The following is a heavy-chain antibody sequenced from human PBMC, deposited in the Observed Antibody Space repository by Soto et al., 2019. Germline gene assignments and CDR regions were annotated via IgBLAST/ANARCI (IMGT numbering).Heavy chain of an antibody. CDR1: GGSINNYY. J-gene: IGHJ4*02. CDR2: IYYSGRT. D-gene: IGHD4-17*01. V-gene: IGHV4-59*08. Sequence: SETLSLTCTVSGGSINNYYWSWIRQPPGKGLEWIGYIYYSGRTSYNPSLKSRVTISVDTSKNQFSLKLSSVTAADTAVYYCARRYGPGFDYWGQGTLVTVSS. CDR3: ARRYGPGFDY.